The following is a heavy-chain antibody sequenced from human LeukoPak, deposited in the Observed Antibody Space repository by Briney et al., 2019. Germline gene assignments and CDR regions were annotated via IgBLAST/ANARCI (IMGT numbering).Heavy chain of an antibody. Sequence: GGSLRLSCAASGFTFSSYWMSWARQAPGKGLEWVANIKQDGSEKYYVDSVKGRFTISRDNAKNSLYLQMNSLRAEDTAVYYCARVPIVVVPAAQFYYYYGMDVWGQGTTVTVSS. J-gene: IGHJ6*02. D-gene: IGHD2-2*01. CDR1: GFTFSSYW. V-gene: IGHV3-7*01. CDR3: ARVPIVVVPAAQFYYYYGMDV. CDR2: IKQDGSEK.